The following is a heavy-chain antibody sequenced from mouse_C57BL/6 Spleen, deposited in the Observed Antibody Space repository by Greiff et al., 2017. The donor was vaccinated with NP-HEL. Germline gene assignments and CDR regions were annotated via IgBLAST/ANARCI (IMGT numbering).Heavy chain of an antibody. J-gene: IGHJ2*01. CDR2: IYPGSGNT. D-gene: IGHD2-3*01. V-gene: IGHV1-76*01. CDR1: GYTFTDYY. CDR3: ARWDGYYFDY. Sequence: VQLQQSGAELVRPGASVKLSCKASGYTFTDYYINWVKQRPGQGLEWIARIYPGSGNTYYNEKFKGKGTMTAEKSSSTAYMQLSSLTSEDSTVYFCARWDGYYFDYWGQGTTLTVSS.